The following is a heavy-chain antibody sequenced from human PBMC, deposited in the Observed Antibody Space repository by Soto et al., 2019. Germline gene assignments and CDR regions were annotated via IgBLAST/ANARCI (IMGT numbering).Heavy chain of an antibody. J-gene: IGHJ4*02. D-gene: IGHD5-18*01. CDR3: AKGTRYSPQPLFDY. V-gene: IGHV3-30*18. CDR2: ISYDGSNK. CDR1: GFTFSSYG. Sequence: PGGSLRLSCAASGFTFSSYGMHWVRQAPGKGLEWVAVISYDGSNKYYADSVKDRFTISRDNSKNTVYLQTNSLRAEDTAVYYCAKGTRYSPQPLFDYWGQGTLVTVSS.